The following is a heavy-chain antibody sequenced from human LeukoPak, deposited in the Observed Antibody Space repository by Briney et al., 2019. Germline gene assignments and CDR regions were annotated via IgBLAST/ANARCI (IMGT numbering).Heavy chain of an antibody. Sequence: SETLSLTCTVSSSSITSGYYWGWIRQPPGKGLEWIGTIYHSGSTYYNPSLKSRVTISVDTSKNQFSLKLTSVTAADTAVYYCARVVGAPDYWGQGTLVTVSS. CDR2: IYHSGST. CDR3: ARVVGAPDY. V-gene: IGHV4-38-2*02. J-gene: IGHJ4*02. D-gene: IGHD1-26*01. CDR1: SSSITSGYY.